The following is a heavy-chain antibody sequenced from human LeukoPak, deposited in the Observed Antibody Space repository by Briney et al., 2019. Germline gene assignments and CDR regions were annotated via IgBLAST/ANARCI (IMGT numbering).Heavy chain of an antibody. CDR3: TTDAYGSGSYYYYYYYGMDV. D-gene: IGHD3-10*01. CDR1: GFTFSNAW. J-gene: IGHJ6*04. V-gene: IGHV3-15*01. CDR2: IKSKTDGGTT. Sequence: GGSLRLSCAASGFTFSNAWMSWVRQAPGKGLEWVGGIKSKTDGGTTDYAAPVKGRFTISRDDSKNTLYLQMNSLKTEDTAVYYCTTDAYGSGSYYYYYYYGMDVWGKGTTVTVSS.